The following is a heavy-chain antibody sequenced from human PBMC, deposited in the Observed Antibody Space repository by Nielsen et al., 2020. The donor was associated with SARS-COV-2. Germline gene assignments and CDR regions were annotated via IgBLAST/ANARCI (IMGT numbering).Heavy chain of an antibody. CDR3: AASIAAAVIYYYYGMDV. J-gene: IGHJ6*02. D-gene: IGHD6-13*01. CDR2: FDPEDGET. V-gene: IGHV1-24*01. Sequence: ASVKVSCKASGGTFSSYAISWVRQAPGQGLEWMGGFDPEDGETIYAQKFQGRVTMTEDTSTDTAYMELSSLRSEDTAVYYCAASIAAAVIYYYYGMDVWGQGTTVTVSS. CDR1: GGTFSSYA.